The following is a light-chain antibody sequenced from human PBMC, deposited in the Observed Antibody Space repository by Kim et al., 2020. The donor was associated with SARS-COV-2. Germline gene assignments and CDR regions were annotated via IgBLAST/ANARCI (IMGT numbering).Light chain of an antibody. J-gene: IGKJ4*01. CDR3: QQYSNWPPLT. V-gene: IGKV3-15*01. CDR2: GAA. Sequence: SSGERATVSCRASRNIYSSLAWYQHKPGQAPRLLVFGAAIRATGIPARFSGSGSGTEFTLPISSLQSEDFAVYYCQQYSNWPPLTFGGGTKVDIK. CDR1: RNIYSS.